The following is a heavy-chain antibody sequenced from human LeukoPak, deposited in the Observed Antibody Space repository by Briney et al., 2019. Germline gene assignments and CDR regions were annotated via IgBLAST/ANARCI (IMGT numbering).Heavy chain of an antibody. CDR3: AGETGTRLDRVYFYYMDV. CDR2: VYTSGSI. CDR1: GGSISSYY. J-gene: IGHJ6*03. D-gene: IGHD1-1*01. Sequence: PSETLSLTCTVSGGSISSYYWSWIRQPAGKGLEGIGRVYTSGSIYYNPSLTRRVTMSVDTSKNHFSLKLSSVNAADTAVYYCAGETGTRLDRVYFYYMDVWGKGTTVTVSS. V-gene: IGHV4-4*07.